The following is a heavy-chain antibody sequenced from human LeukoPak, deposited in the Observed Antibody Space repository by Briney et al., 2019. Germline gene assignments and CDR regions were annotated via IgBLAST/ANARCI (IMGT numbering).Heavy chain of an antibody. CDR2: IASDGSST. D-gene: IGHD6-13*01. Sequence: PGGSLRLSCAASGFTFSSYWMNWVRHAPGKGLVWVSRIASDGSSTTYADSVKGRFSISRDNAKSTLYLQMNSLRVEDTAVYYCARGPSSNWSGLDFWGQGTLLTVSS. J-gene: IGHJ4*02. V-gene: IGHV3-74*01. CDR1: GFTFSSYW. CDR3: ARGPSSNWSGLDF.